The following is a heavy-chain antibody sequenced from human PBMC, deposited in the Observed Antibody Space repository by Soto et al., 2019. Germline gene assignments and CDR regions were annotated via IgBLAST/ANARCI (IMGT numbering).Heavy chain of an antibody. V-gene: IGHV5-51*01. CDR2: IYPGDSDT. D-gene: IGHD2-15*01. Sequence: GESLKISCKGSGYSFPSYLIGWVRKMPGKGLEWMGIIYPGDSDTRYSPSFQGQVTISADKSISTAYLQWSSLKASDTAMYYCARVSSEIHAPPLLYFDYWGQGTLVTVSS. J-gene: IGHJ4*02. CDR1: GYSFPSYL. CDR3: ARVSSEIHAPPLLYFDY.